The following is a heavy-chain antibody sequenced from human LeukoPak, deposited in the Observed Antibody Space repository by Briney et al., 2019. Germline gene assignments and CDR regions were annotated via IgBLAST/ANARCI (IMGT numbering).Heavy chain of an antibody. V-gene: IGHV3-30*04. CDR1: GFTFSNYA. CDR3: ARSRQWLAPAGY. D-gene: IGHD6-19*01. CDR2: ISYDGSNK. J-gene: IGHJ4*02. Sequence: GGSLRLSCAASGFTFSNYAMNWVRQAPGKGLEWVAVISYDGSNKYYADSAKGRFTISRDNSKNTLYLQMNSLRAEDTAVYYCARSRQWLAPAGYWGQGTLVTVSS.